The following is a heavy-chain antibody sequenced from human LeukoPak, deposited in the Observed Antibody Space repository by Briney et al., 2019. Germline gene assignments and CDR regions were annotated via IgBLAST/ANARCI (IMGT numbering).Heavy chain of an antibody. Sequence: GGSLRLSCAASGFTFSSYAMCWVRQAPGKGLEWVSAISGSGGSTYYADSVKGRFTISRDNSKNTLYLQMNSLRAEDTAVYYCAKDSTKGRPIAGGYYFDYWGQGTLVTVSS. CDR1: GFTFSSYA. CDR3: AKDSTKGRPIAGGYYFDY. D-gene: IGHD2/OR15-2a*01. J-gene: IGHJ4*02. V-gene: IGHV3-23*01. CDR2: ISGSGGST.